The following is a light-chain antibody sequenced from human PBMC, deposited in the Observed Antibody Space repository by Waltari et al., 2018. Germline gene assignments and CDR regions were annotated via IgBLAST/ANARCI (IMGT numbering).Light chain of an antibody. V-gene: IGKV3-11*01. CDR2: DAS. J-gene: IGKJ4*01. CDR3: QQRSIWPPLT. CDR1: QSVGSY. Sequence: EIVLTQSRATLSLSPGERATLSCRASQSVGSYLAWYQQRPGQAPRLLIYDASNRATGIPARFSGSGSGTDFTLTINSLEPEDFAVYYCQQRSIWPPLTFGGGTKVEIK.